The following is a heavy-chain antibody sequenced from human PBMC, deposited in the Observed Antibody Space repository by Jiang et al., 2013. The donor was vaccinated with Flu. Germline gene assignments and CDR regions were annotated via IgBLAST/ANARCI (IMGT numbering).Heavy chain of an antibody. CDR3: AGTQWERYDSSGYYWFDP. Sequence: KPSETLSLTCAVSGYSISSGYYWGWIRQPPGKGLEWIGSIYHSGSTYYNPSLKSRVTISVDTSKNQFSLKLSSVTAADTAVYYCAGTQWERYDSSGYYWFDPWGQGTLVTVSS. J-gene: IGHJ5*02. D-gene: IGHD3-22*01. CDR1: GYSISSGYY. V-gene: IGHV4-38-2*01. CDR2: IYHSGST.